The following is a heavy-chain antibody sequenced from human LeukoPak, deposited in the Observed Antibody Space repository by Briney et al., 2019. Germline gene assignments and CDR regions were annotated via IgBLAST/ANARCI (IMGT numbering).Heavy chain of an antibody. V-gene: IGHV3-23*01. CDR2: ITSGENT. Sequence: GGSLRLSCAASGFTFSNYAMNWVRQAPGKGLEWVSTITSGENTYYADSVKGRFTISRDNSKNTLYLQMNSLRAEDTAVYYCAKRLSSSSTWYYFDYWGQGTPVTVSS. CDR1: GFTFSNYA. D-gene: IGHD6-13*01. J-gene: IGHJ4*02. CDR3: AKRLSSSSTWYYFDY.